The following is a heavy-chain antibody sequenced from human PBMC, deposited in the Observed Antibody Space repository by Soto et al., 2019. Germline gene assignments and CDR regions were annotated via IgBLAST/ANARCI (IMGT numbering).Heavy chain of an antibody. CDR1: GGSFSGYY. J-gene: IGHJ4*02. CDR2: INHSGST. CDR3: ARGPLRGIEAQGGDFDY. Sequence: QVQLQQWGAGLLKPSETLSLTCAVYGGSFSGYYWSWIRQPPGKGLEWIGEINHSGSTNYNPSLKSRVTISVDTSKNQFSLKLSSVTAADTAVYYCARGPLRGIEAQGGDFDYWGQGTLVTVSS. D-gene: IGHD6-6*01. V-gene: IGHV4-34*01.